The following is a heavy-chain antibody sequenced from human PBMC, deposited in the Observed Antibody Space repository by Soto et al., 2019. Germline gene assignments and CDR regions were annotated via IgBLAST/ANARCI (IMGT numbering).Heavy chain of an antibody. Sequence: SETLSLTCTVSGGSISSYYWSWIRQPPGKGLEWIGYIYYSGSTNYNPSLKSRVTISVDTSKNQFSLKLSSVTAADTAVYYCARDGGWHRRPNWFDPWGQGTLVTVSS. CDR2: IYYSGST. CDR3: ARDGGWHRRPNWFDP. D-gene: IGHD6-19*01. CDR1: GGSISSYY. V-gene: IGHV4-59*01. J-gene: IGHJ5*02.